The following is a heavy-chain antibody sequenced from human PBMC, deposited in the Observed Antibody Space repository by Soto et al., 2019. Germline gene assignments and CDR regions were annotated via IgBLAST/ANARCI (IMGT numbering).Heavy chain of an antibody. CDR2: FDPEDGET. J-gene: IGHJ6*02. D-gene: IGHD2-2*01. CDR1: GYTLTELS. Sequence: ASVKVSCKVSGYTLTELSMHWVRQAPGKGLEWMGGFDPEDGETIYAQKFQGRVTMTEDTSTDTAYMELSSLRSEDTAVYYCATTLVVVVPAATIRYYYYYGMDVWGQGTTVTVSS. V-gene: IGHV1-24*01. CDR3: ATTLVVVVPAATIRYYYYYGMDV.